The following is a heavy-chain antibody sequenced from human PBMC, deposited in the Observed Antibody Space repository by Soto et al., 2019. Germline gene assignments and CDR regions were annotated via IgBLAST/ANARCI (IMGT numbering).Heavy chain of an antibody. CDR3: ARRHASCFDY. CDR2: IYYSGST. V-gene: IGHV4-59*08. Sequence: SETLSLTCTVSGGSISSYYWSWIRQPPGKGLEWIGYIYYSGSTNYNPSLKSRVTISVDTSKNQFSLKLSSVTAADTAVYYCARRHASCFDYWGQGTLLTLSS. J-gene: IGHJ4*02. CDR1: GGSISSYY.